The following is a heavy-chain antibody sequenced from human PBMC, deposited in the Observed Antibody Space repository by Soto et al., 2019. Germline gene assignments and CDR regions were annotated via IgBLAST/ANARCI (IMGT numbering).Heavy chain of an antibody. CDR3: TQAAVAYDFAFDK. CDR2: ITKTGRST. V-gene: IGHV3-23*01. J-gene: IGHJ3*02. CDR1: GFRFSNYG. Sequence: WSLRLSCATSGFRFSNYGMNWVRQAPGKGLEWVSGITKTGRSTFIADSVRGRFTISRDNLKNIMYLQMYRLRVDDTALYYCTQAAVAYDFAFDKWGQVTMVTV. D-gene: IGHD3-3*01.